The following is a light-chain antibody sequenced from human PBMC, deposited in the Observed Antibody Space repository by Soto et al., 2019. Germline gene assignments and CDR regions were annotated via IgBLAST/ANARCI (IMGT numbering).Light chain of an antibody. CDR3: QLWDSIDLVL. V-gene: IGLV2-11*01. J-gene: IGLJ2*01. CDR1: SSDVGGYNY. Sequence: QSVLTQPRSVSGSPGQSVAISCTGTSSDVGGYNYVSWYQQHPGKAPKVVIYDVDKRPSGVPDRFSGSKSGNTASLTISDLQAEDEADYYCQLWDSIDLVLFGGGTKVTVL. CDR2: DVD.